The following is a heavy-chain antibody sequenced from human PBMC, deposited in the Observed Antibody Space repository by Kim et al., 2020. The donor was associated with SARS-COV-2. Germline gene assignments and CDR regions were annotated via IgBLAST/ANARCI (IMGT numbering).Heavy chain of an antibody. V-gene: IGHV4-59*08. CDR3: VGYDEILTGYFGAYDI. CDR2: IYYSGST. Sequence: SETLSLTCTVSGGSISSYYWSWIRQPPGKGLEWVGDIYYSGSTNYNPSLKSRVTISVNTSKNQLPLKLSTVTAADTAVYYCVGYDEILTGYFGAYDIWGQ. CDR1: GGSISSYY. J-gene: IGHJ3*02. D-gene: IGHD3-9*01.